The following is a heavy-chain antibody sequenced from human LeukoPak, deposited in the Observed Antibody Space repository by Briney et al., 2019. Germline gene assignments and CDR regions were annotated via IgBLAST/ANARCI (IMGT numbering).Heavy chain of an antibody. CDR3: ARSIRYYGSGSPRSSAFDI. Sequence: SETLSLTCAVYGGSFSGYYWSWIRQPPGKGLEWIGEINHSGSTNYNPSLKSRVTISVDTSKNQFSLKLSSVTAAGTAVYYCARSIRYYGSGSPRSSAFDIWGQGTMVTVSS. J-gene: IGHJ3*02. CDR1: GGSFSGYY. D-gene: IGHD3-10*01. CDR2: INHSGST. V-gene: IGHV4-34*01.